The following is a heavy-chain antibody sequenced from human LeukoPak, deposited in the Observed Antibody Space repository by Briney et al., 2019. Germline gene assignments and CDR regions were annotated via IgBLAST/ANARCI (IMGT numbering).Heavy chain of an antibody. CDR1: GYTFSSYY. V-gene: IGHV1-46*01. CDR3: ARGLDSTGYYFHGMDV. J-gene: IGHJ6*02. D-gene: IGHD2-2*01. Sequence: ASVKVSCKASGYTFSSYYMHWVRQAPGQGLEWMGLINPRGGSTGYAQNFQGRVTMTRDTSTSTVYMELSSLTSEDTAVYYCARGLDSTGYYFHGMDVWGQGTTVTVSS. CDR2: INPRGGST.